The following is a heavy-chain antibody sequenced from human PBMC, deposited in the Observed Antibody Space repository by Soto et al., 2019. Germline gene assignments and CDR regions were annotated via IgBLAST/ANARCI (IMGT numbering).Heavy chain of an antibody. CDR1: GFTFSSYG. CDR2: ISYDGSNK. V-gene: IGHV3-30*18. D-gene: IGHD3-10*01. J-gene: IGHJ5*02. CDR3: AKSFINYGSGSYSWFDP. Sequence: QVQLVESGGGVVQPGRSLRLSCAASGFTFSSYGMHWVRQAPGKGLEWVAVISYDGSNKYYADSVKGRFTISRDNSKNTLYLQMNRLRAEDTAVYYCAKSFINYGSGSYSWFDPWGQGTLVTVSS.